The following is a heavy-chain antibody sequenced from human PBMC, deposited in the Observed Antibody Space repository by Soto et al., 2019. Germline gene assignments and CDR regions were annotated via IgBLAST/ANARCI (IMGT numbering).Heavy chain of an antibody. CDR1: GFSLSTSGVG. J-gene: IGHJ4*02. D-gene: IGHD6-6*01. Sequence: QITLKESGPTLVKPTQTLTLTCTFSGFSLSTSGVGVGWIRQPPGKALEWLALIYWDDDKRYGSSLSSRLTITKDTSKNQVVLTMTNMDPVDTATYYCAHSRPPRLLDYWGQGTLVTVSS. CDR3: AHSRPPRLLDY. V-gene: IGHV2-5*05. CDR2: IYWDDDK.